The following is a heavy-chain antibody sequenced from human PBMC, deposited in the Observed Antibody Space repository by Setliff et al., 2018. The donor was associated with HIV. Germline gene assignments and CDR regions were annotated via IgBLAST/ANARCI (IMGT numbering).Heavy chain of an antibody. CDR3: ARLGSGWSDSYYYAMDV. Sequence: ASVKVSCKTSGYTFTNYGLSWVRQAPGQGLEWMGWISAYNGNTNYAQKLQDRVTMATDTSTSTAYMELRSLRSDDTAVYYCARLGSGWSDSYYYAMDVWGQGTTVTVSS. CDR1: GYTFTNYG. CDR2: ISAYNGNT. D-gene: IGHD6-19*01. V-gene: IGHV1-18*01. J-gene: IGHJ6*02.